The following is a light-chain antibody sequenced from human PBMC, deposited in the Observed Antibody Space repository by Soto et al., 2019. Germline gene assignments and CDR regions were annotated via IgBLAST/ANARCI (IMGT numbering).Light chain of an antibody. V-gene: IGKV1-39*01. CDR2: RAS. J-gene: IGKJ4*01. CDR1: QSIRTS. Sequence: DIQMTQSPSSLSASVGDRVTITCRASQSIRTSLNWYQHKPGKAPNLLIYRASSLQSGGPSRFSGSRSGTDFTLTISSLKPEELATYYWLHPYTCPLGFGGGTKVEIK. CDR3: LHPYTCPLG.